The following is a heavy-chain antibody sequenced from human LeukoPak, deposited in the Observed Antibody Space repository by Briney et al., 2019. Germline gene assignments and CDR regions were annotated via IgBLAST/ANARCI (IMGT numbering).Heavy chain of an antibody. D-gene: IGHD3-10*01. V-gene: IGHV3-30*02. CDR3: AKDTRGDYGWDFDY. CDR1: GFTFSNYA. CDR2: IRYDGSNK. Sequence: GGSLRLSCAASGFTFSNYAMHWVREAPGKGLEWVAFIRYDGSNKYYADSVKGRFTISRDNSKNTLYLQMNSLRAEDAAVYYCAKDTRGDYGWDFDYWGQGTLVTVSS. J-gene: IGHJ4*02.